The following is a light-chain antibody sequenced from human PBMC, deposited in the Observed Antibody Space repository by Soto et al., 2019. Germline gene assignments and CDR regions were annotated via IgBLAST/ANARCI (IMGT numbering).Light chain of an antibody. CDR1: QSVSSY. V-gene: IGKV3-11*01. CDR2: DAS. J-gene: IGKJ4*01. CDR3: QQRSNWPLT. Sequence: EIVLTQSPATLSLSPGERATLSCRASQSVSSYLAWYQQKPGQAPRLLIYDASNRATGFPARFSGSGSGTDFTLXXXSXXXXXXXXYFCQQRSNWPLTFGGGTKVEIK.